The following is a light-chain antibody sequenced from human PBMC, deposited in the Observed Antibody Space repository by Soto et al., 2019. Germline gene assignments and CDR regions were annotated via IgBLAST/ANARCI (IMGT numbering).Light chain of an antibody. CDR3: ATWDVSLRNWV. J-gene: IGLJ3*02. CDR1: SSNIGSKY. CDR2: KND. V-gene: IGLV1-47*01. Sequence: QSVLTQPPSASGTPAQRVTISCSGGSSNIGSKYVYWYQQLPQTAPKVLIYKNDQRPSGVPDRFSASKSGTSASLAISGLRSEDEGYYYCATWDVSLRNWVFGGGTKLTVL.